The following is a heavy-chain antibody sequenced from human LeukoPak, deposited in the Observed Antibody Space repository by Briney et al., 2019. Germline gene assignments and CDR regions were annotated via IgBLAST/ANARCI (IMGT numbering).Heavy chain of an antibody. CDR2: ISSSSSYM. J-gene: IGHJ6*03. D-gene: IGHD5-18*01. Sequence: GGSLRLSCAASGFTFSSYSMNWVRQAPGKGLEWVSSISSSSSYMYYADSVKGRFTISRDNAKNSLYLQMNSLRAEDTAVYYCARPGYSSYYYYMDVWGKGTTVTVSS. CDR1: GFTFSSYS. CDR3: ARPGYSSYYYYMDV. V-gene: IGHV3-21*01.